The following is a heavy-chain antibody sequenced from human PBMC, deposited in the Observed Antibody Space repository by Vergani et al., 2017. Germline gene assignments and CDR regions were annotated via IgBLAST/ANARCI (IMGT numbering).Heavy chain of an antibody. Sequence: QVQLVQSGAEVKKPGASVKVSCKASGYTFTSYDINWVRQATGQGLEWMGWMNPNSGNTGYAQKFQGRVTMTRNTAISTAYMELSSLRSEDTAVDYCARGRQHYRSSWYWFDPWGQGTLVTVSS. J-gene: IGHJ5*02. CDR2: MNPNSGNT. D-gene: IGHD6-13*01. CDR3: ARGRQHYRSSWYWFDP. V-gene: IGHV1-8*01. CDR1: GYTFTSYD.